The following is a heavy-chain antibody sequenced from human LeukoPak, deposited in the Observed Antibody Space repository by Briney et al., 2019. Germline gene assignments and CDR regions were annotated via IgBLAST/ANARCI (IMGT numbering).Heavy chain of an antibody. CDR3: AKLRGSYGGEWYFDY. D-gene: IGHD1-26*01. CDR1: GGSISSSSYY. CDR2: IYYSGST. J-gene: IGHJ4*02. V-gene: IGHV4-39*07. Sequence: SETLSLTYTVSGGSISSSSYYWGWIRQPPGKGLEWIGSIYYSGSTYYNPSLKSRVTISVDTSKNQFSLKLSSVTAADTAVYYCAKLRGSYGGEWYFDYWGQGTLVTVSS.